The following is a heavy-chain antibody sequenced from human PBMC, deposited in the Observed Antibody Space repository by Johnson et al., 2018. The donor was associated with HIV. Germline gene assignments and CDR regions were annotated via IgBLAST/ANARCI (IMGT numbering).Heavy chain of an antibody. CDR3: ARPSLQVRWLSFFLLSLGPASSVLDLGDNVRGLLGLRWAM. V-gene: IGHV3-11*01. Sequence: QVQLVESGGGLVKPGGSLRLSCAASGFTFSDYYMSWIRQAPGKGLEWVSYISSSGSTIYYADSVKGRFTISRDNAKNSLYLQMNSLRGEDTAVYYCARPSLQVRWLSFFLLSLGPASSVLDLGDNVRGLLGLRWAMWG. CDR2: ISSSGSTI. D-gene: IGHD3-10*02. J-gene: IGHJ1*01. CDR1: GFTFSDYY.